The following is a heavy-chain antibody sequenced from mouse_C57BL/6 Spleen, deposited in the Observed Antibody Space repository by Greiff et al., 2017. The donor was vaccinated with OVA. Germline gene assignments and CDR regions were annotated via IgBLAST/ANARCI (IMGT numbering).Heavy chain of an antibody. V-gene: IGHV5-16*01. D-gene: IGHD4-1*01. CDR1: GFTFSDYY. Sequence: DVMLVESEGGLVKPGSSMKLSCTASGFTFSDYYMAWVRQVPEKGLEWVANINYDGSSTYYLDSLKSRFIISRDNAKNILSLQMSTLKSEDTTTYYCARARGTGPLDYWGQGTTLTVSS. J-gene: IGHJ2*01. CDR2: INYDGSST. CDR3: ARARGTGPLDY.